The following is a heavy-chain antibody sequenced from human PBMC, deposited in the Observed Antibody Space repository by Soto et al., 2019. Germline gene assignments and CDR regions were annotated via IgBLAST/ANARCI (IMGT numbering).Heavy chain of an antibody. D-gene: IGHD4-17*01. CDR1: GFTFSSYS. J-gene: IGHJ4*02. V-gene: IGHV3-21*01. CDR3: ASSPDDGDLNGFDY. Sequence: EVQLVESGGGLVKPGGSLRLSCAASGFTFSSYSMNWVRQAPGKGLEWVSSISSSSSYIYYADSVKGRFTISRDNAKNSLYLQMNSLRAEDTAVYYCASSPDDGDLNGFDYWGQGTLVTVSS. CDR2: ISSSSSYI.